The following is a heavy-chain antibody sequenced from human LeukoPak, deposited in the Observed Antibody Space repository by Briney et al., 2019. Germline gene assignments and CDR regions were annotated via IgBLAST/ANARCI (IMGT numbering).Heavy chain of an antibody. Sequence: SETLSLTCAVYGGSFSGFYWSWLRQPPGQELEWIVELNHSGSTNSHPSHKSRATISVDTSKTQFSLTRSSVSSADTALYFCARVGKRIFDYWGQGTLVPVSS. V-gene: IGHV4-34*01. CDR2: LNHSGST. CDR1: GGSFSGFY. CDR3: ARVGKRIFDY. J-gene: IGHJ4*02.